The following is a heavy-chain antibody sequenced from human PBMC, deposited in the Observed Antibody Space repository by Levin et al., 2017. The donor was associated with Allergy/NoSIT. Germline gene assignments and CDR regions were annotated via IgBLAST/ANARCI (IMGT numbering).Heavy chain of an antibody. Sequence: GESLKISCAASGFTFSDYYMTWIRQAPGKGLECVSYTTSSTSYIKYADSVQGRFTISRDNAKNSLYLQMNSLRAEDTAVYYCARKARYCTGTTCYERDYFDYWGQGTLVTVSS. CDR1: GFTFSDYY. CDR3: ARKARYCTGTTCYERDYFDY. CDR2: TTSSTSYI. J-gene: IGHJ4*02. V-gene: IGHV3-11*06. D-gene: IGHD2-2*01.